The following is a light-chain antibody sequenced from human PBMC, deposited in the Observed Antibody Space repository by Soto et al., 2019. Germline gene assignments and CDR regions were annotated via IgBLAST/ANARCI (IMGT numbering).Light chain of an antibody. CDR2: GAS. CDR1: QSVSSSY. V-gene: IGKV3-20*01. J-gene: IGKJ1*01. Sequence: EIVLTQSPGTLSLSPGERATLSCRASQSVSSSYLSWYQQKPGQAPRLRIYGASSRATGIPDRFSGSGSGTDFTLTISRLEPEDFAVYYCQHYNNWPWTFGQGTKVEIK. CDR3: QHYNNWPWT.